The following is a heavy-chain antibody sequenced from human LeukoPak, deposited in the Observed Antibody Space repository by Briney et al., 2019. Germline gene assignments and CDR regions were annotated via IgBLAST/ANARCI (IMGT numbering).Heavy chain of an antibody. J-gene: IGHJ3*02. CDR1: GGSISSGGYY. D-gene: IGHD3-3*01. V-gene: IGHV4-30-2*01. CDR3: ARRPITDLVRFHAFDI. Sequence: SETLSLTCTVSGGSISSGGYYWSWIRQPPGKGLEWIGYIYHSGSTYYNPSLKSRVTISVDRSKNQFSLKLSSVTAADTAEYYCARRPITDLVRFHAFDIWGQGTMVTVSS. CDR2: IYHSGST.